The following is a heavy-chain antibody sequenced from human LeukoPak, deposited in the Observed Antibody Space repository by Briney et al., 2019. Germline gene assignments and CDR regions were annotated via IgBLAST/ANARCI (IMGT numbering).Heavy chain of an antibody. Sequence: PGGTLRLSCAASGFTFRTYGMHWVRQAPGKGLEWVAFIRYDGSNKYYADSVKGRFTISRDNSKNTLYLQMNSLRAEDTAVYYCAKDCSGGSCYNWFDPWGQGTLVTVSS. CDR2: IRYDGSNK. V-gene: IGHV3-30*02. CDR3: AKDCSGGSCYNWFDP. CDR1: GFTFRTYG. J-gene: IGHJ5*02. D-gene: IGHD2-15*01.